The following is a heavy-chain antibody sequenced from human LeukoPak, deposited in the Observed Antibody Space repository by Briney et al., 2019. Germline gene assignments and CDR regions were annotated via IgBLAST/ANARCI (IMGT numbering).Heavy chain of an antibody. CDR3: AVDYYDNIGFDP. CDR1: GYTFTGYY. V-gene: IGHV1-2*02. D-gene: IGHD3-22*01. CDR2: INPNSGGT. Sequence: ASVKVSCKASGYTFTGYYMHWVRQAPGQGLEWMGWINPNSGGTNYAQKFQGRVTMTRDTSISTAYMELSRLRSDDTAVYYCAVDYYDNIGFDPWGQGTLVTVSS. J-gene: IGHJ5*02.